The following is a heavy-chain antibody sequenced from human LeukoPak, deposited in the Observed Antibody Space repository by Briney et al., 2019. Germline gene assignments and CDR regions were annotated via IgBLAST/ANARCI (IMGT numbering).Heavy chain of an antibody. V-gene: IGHV1-18*01. CDR1: GCTFNSYG. CDR3: ARDKGTVATYYYYMDV. Sequence: ASVKVSCKASGCTFNSYGISWVRQDPGQGLEWMGWISAHNGNTNYEEKVQGRVTMTTDTSTSTAYMELRSLRSDDTAVYYCARDKGTVATYYYYMDVWGKGTTVTVSS. CDR2: ISAHNGNT. J-gene: IGHJ6*03. D-gene: IGHD6-19*01.